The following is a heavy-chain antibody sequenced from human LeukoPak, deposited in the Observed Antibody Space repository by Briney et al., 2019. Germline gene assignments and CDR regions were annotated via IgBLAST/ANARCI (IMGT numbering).Heavy chain of an antibody. CDR2: ISYDGSNK. J-gene: IGHJ4*02. Sequence: GGSLRLSCAASGFTFSSYAMHWVRQAPGKGLEWVAVISYDGSNKYYADSVKGRFTISRDNSKNTLYLQMNSLRAEDTAVYYCARDGSIAALWGWHYFDYWGQGTLVTVSS. D-gene: IGHD6-6*01. CDR1: GFTFSSYA. V-gene: IGHV3-30-3*01. CDR3: ARDGSIAALWGWHYFDY.